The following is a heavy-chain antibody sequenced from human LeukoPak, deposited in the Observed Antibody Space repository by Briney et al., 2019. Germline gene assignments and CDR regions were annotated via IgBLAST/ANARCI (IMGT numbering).Heavy chain of an antibody. V-gene: IGHV4-34*01. CDR1: GGSFSGYY. Sequence: SETLSLTCAVYGGSFSGYYWSWIRQPPGKGLEWIGEINHSGSTNYNPSLKSRVTISVDTSKNQFSLKLSSVTAADTAVYYCASPWIGGSYWGQGTLVTVSS. D-gene: IGHD5-12*01. CDR3: ASPWIGGSY. CDR2: INHSGST. J-gene: IGHJ4*02.